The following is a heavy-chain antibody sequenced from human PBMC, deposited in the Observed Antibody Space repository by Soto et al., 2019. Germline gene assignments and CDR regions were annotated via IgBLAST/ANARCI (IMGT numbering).Heavy chain of an antibody. Sequence: PGGSLRPSSVVAGFTFVVNAIRCVRQAQEKVLEWDAGINRKRDIGYADTVKGRLTFSRDHAEKSLYLHRKTLRAEDTALYYCAISQDRGGMTTFIYWGQGTQVTVPQ. V-gene: IGHV3-9*01. CDR2: INRKRDI. D-gene: IGHD3-16*01. CDR3: AISQDRGGMTTFIY. J-gene: IGHJ4*02. CDR1: GFTFVVNA.